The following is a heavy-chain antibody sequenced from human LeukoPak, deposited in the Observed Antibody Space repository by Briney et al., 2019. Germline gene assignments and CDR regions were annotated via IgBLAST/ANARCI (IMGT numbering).Heavy chain of an antibody. Sequence: AGSLRLSCAAPGFTFSDYSMNWVRQAPGKGLEWVSVIYSGGSTYYQDSIKSGFTISRDNARKSVFLQRNSRIGEETAFYCCARDIADCSSGICYESRFDSWGQRTLVTVSA. CDR1: GFTFSDYS. D-gene: IGHD2-15*01. V-gene: IGHV3-66*01. J-gene: IGHJ5*01. CDR3: ARDIADCSSGICYESRFDS. CDR2: IYSGGST.